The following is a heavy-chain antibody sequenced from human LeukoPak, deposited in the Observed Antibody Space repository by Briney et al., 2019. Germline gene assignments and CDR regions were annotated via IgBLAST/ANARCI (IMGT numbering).Heavy chain of an antibody. D-gene: IGHD6-19*01. Sequence: PGGSLRLSCAASGITFSSYAMSWVRQTPGKGLEWVSSISGSGGCTYYADSVKGRFTISRDNSKNTLYLQMNNLRAEDTALYYCAKIRRDGSGGYGTYFDYWGQGTLVTVSS. CDR1: GITFSSYA. CDR3: AKIRRDGSGGYGTYFDY. CDR2: ISGSGGCT. V-gene: IGHV3-23*01. J-gene: IGHJ4*02.